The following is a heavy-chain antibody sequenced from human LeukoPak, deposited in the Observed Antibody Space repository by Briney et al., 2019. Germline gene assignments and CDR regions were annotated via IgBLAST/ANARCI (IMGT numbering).Heavy chain of an antibody. V-gene: IGHV1-46*01. CDR3: ARENIVVVPAAHEYYFDY. D-gene: IGHD2-2*01. J-gene: IGHJ4*02. CDR2: INPSGGST. CDR1: GYTFTSYY. Sequence: GASVTVFCTASGYTFTSYYMHWVRQAPGQGLEWMGIINPSGGSTSYAQKFQGRVTMTRDTSTSTVYMELSSLRSEDTAVYYCARENIVVVPAAHEYYFDYWGQGTLVTVSS.